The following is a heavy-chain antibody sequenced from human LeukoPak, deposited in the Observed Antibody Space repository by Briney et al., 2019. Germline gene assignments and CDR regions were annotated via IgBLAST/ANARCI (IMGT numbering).Heavy chain of an antibody. V-gene: IGHV3-21*01. CDR1: GFTFSSYS. J-gene: IGHJ4*02. CDR2: ISSSSSYI. CDR3: ARGENFWSGYYNPQLDY. D-gene: IGHD3-3*01. Sequence: GGSLRLSCAASGFTFSSYSMNWVRQAPGKGLEWVSSISSSSSYIYYADSVKGRFTISRDNAKNSLYLQMNSLRAEDTAVYYCARGENFWSGYYNPQLDYWGQGTLVTVSS.